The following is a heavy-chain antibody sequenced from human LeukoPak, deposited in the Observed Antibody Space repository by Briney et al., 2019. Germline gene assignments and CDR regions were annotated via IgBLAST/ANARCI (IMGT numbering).Heavy chain of an antibody. CDR2: ISGNSGSI. V-gene: IGHV3-9*01. CDR3: AKADYGDSPRYYYYGMDV. CDR1: GFTFDDYA. Sequence: GRSLRLSCAASGFTFDDYATHWVRQAPGKGLEWVSGISGNSGSIGYADSVKGRFTISRDNAKNSLYLQMNSLRAEDTALYCCAKADYGDSPRYYYYGMDVWGQGTTVTVSS. D-gene: IGHD4-17*01. J-gene: IGHJ6*02.